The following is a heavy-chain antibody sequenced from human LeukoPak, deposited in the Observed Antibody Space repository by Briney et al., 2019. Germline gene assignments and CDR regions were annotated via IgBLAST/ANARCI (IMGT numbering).Heavy chain of an antibody. CDR1: GFTFSGYV. CDR3: ARGPQFSGPGWFDP. CDR2: ITFSSSHI. J-gene: IGHJ5*02. Sequence: GGSLRLSCAASGFTFSGYVMAWVRQAPGKGLECVSSITFSSSHIYYADSVKGRFTISRDNTKDSLYLQMNSLRAEDTAIYYCARGPQFSGPGWFDPWGQGTLVTVSS. V-gene: IGHV3-21*01. D-gene: IGHD3-10*01.